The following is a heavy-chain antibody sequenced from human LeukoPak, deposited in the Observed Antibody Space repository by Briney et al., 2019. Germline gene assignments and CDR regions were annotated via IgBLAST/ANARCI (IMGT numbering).Heavy chain of an antibody. CDR1: GFTFSSYA. CDR2: ISYDGSNK. CDR3: ARDSGRGVVVPAARAGY. Sequence: GGSLRLSCAASGFTFSSYAMHWVRQAPGKGLEWVAVISYDGSNKYYADPVKGRFTISRDNSKNTLYLQMNSLRAEDTAVYYCARDSGRGVVVPAARAGYWGQGTLVTVSS. V-gene: IGHV3-30*01. D-gene: IGHD2-2*01. J-gene: IGHJ4*02.